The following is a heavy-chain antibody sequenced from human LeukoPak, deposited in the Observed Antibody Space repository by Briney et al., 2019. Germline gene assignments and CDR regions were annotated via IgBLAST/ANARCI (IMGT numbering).Heavy chain of an antibody. Sequence: ASVKVSCKASGYTFTGYYMHWVRQAPGQGLEWMGWINPNSGGTNYAQKCQGMVTMTRDTSISTAYMEVSRLRYDDTAVYYCANRLGYCSGGSCPQGDYWGQGTLVTVSS. CDR2: INPNSGGT. D-gene: IGHD2-15*01. J-gene: IGHJ4*02. CDR1: GYTFTGYY. V-gene: IGHV1-2*02. CDR3: ANRLGYCSGGSCPQGDY.